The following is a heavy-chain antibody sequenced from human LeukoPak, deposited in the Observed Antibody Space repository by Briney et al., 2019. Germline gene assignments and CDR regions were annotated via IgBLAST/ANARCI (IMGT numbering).Heavy chain of an antibody. V-gene: IGHV3-21*01. J-gene: IGHJ4*02. CDR2: IAISGTYI. CDR3: ARDLSATARAYDY. D-gene: IGHD2-15*01. Sequence: PGGSLRLSCAASGFILSDYNMNWVRQAPGKGLEWVSFIAISGTYITYADSVKGRFTISRDNAKSSLYLQMNSLRAEDTAVYYCARDLSATARAYDYWGRGTLVTVSS. CDR1: GFILSDYN.